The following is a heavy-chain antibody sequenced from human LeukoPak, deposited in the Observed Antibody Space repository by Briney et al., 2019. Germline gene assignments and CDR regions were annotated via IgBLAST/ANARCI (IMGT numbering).Heavy chain of an antibody. J-gene: IGHJ4*01. CDR2: VYTVDSDT. CDR3: ARGGSGWYFDY. D-gene: IGHD6-19*01. CDR1: GYSFTNYW. Sequence: GESLQISCKGSGYSFTNYWIGWVRQMPEKGLEYMGIVYTVDSDTKYSPSFQGQVTISVDKSIKTAYLQWTSLKASDTAMYYCARGGSGWYFDYWGHGSLVTVS. V-gene: IGHV5-51*01.